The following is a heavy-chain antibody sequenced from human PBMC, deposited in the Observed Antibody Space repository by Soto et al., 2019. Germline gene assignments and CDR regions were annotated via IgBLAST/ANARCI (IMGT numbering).Heavy chain of an antibody. Sequence: ASVKVSCKASGYTFTSYYMHWVRQAPGQGLEWMGIINPSGGSTSYVQKFQGRVTMTRDTSTSTVYMELSSLRSEDTAVYYCARDGYYDSSGYYFHPDYWGQGTLVTVSS. V-gene: IGHV1-46*01. CDR2: INPSGGST. CDR3: ARDGYYDSSGYYFHPDY. CDR1: GYTFTSYY. J-gene: IGHJ4*02. D-gene: IGHD3-22*01.